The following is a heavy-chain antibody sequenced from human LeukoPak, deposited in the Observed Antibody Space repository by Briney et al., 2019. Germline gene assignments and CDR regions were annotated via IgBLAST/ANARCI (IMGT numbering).Heavy chain of an antibody. D-gene: IGHD3-3*01. Sequence: GGSLRLSCAASGFTVSSNYISWVRQAPGKGLEWVSVIYSGGSTYYADSVKGRFTISRDNSKNTLYLQMNSLRAEDTAVYYCARNHYDFWSGYYRYYYGMDVWGQGTTVTVSS. V-gene: IGHV3-66*01. J-gene: IGHJ6*02. CDR2: IYSGGST. CDR3: ARNHYDFWSGYYRYYYGMDV. CDR1: GFTVSSNY.